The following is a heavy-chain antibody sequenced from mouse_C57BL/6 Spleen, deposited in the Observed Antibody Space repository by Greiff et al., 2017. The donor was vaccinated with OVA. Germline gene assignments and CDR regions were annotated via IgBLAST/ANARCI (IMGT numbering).Heavy chain of an antibody. D-gene: IGHD1-1*01. CDR2: IDPSDSYT. CDR3: ARLGYYGSSGFAY. V-gene: IGHV1-50*01. CDR1: GYTFTSYW. Sequence: QVQLQQSGAELVKPGASVKLSCKASGYTFTSYWMQWVKQRPGQGLEWIGEIDPSDSYTNYNQKFKGKATLTVDTSSSTAYMQLSSLTSEDSAVYYCARLGYYGSSGFAYWGQGTLVTVSA. J-gene: IGHJ3*01.